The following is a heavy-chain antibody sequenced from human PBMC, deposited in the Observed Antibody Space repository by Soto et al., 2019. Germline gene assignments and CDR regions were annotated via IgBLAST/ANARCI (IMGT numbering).Heavy chain of an antibody. J-gene: IGHJ4*02. D-gene: IGHD1-26*01. V-gene: IGHV4-34*01. CDR3: ARGASEMATIDY. CDR1: GGSFSGYY. Sequence: QVQLQQWGAGLLKPSETLSLTCAVYGGSFSGYYWSWIRQPPGKGLEWIGESNHSGSTNYNPSLKSRVTISVDTSKNQFSLKLSSVTAADTAVYYCARGASEMATIDYWGQGTLVTVSS. CDR2: SNHSGST.